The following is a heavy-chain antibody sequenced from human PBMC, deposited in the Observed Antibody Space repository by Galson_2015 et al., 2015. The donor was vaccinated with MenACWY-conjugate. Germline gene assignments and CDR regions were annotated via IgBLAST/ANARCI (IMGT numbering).Heavy chain of an antibody. V-gene: IGHV3-7*03. CDR3: ARGTKGYSYGYYYYYMDV. Sequence: SLRLSCAASGFTFSSYWMSWVRQAPGKGLEWVANIKQDGSEKYYVDSVKGRFTISRDNAKNSLYLQMNSLRAEDTAVYYCARGTKGYSYGYYYYYMDVWGKGTTVTVSS. CDR1: GFTFSSYW. J-gene: IGHJ6*03. CDR2: IKQDGSEK. D-gene: IGHD5-18*01.